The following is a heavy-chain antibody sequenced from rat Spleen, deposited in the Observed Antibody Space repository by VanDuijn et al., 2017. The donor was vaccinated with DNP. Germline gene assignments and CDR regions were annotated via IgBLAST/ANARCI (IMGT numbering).Heavy chain of an antibody. CDR2: IGSPAYAP. V-gene: IGHV5S13*01. CDR3: ARHEDYSSYIYGFAY. CDR1: GFTFSAYY. Sequence: EVQLVESGGGLVQPGRSLKLSCAASGFTFSAYYMAWVRQAPAKGLAWVAYIGSPAYAPYYADSVKGRFTISRDNAQNTQYLQMDSLRSEDTATYFCARHEDYSSYIYGFAYWGQGTLVTVSS. J-gene: IGHJ3*01. D-gene: IGHD1-2*01.